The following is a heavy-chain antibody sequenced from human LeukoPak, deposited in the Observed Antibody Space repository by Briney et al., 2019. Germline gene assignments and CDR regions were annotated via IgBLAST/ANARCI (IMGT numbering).Heavy chain of an antibody. J-gene: IGHJ4*02. D-gene: IGHD3-10*01. CDR2: ISAYNGNT. CDR3: ARDRDYYGSGDY. Sequence: ASVKVSFKASGYTFTSYGISWVRQAPGQGLEWMGWISAYNGNTNYAQKLQGRVTMTTDTSTSTAYMELRSLRSDDTAVYYCARDRDYYGSGDYWGQGTLVPVSS. V-gene: IGHV1-18*01. CDR1: GYTFTSYG.